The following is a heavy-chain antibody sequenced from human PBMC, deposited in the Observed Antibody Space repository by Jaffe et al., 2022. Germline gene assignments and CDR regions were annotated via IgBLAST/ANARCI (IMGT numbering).Heavy chain of an antibody. CDR1: GGSISSGSYY. CDR3: AREGEGSGSYPYYYYMDV. D-gene: IGHD3-10*01. CDR2: IYTSGST. J-gene: IGHJ6*03. Sequence: QVQLQESGPGLVKPSQTLSLTCTVSGGSISSGSYYWSWIRQPAGKGLEWIGRIYTSGSTNYNPSLKSRVTISVDTSKNQFSLKLSSVTAADTAVYYCAREGEGSGSYPYYYYMDVWGKGTTVTVSS. V-gene: IGHV4-61*02.